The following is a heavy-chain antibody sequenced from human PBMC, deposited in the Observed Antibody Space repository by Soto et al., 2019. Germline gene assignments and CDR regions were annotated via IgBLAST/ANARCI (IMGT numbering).Heavy chain of an antibody. V-gene: IGHV1-2*02. CDR2: INPNSGGT. CDR3: ARVNVVVVAATREYYFDY. CDR1: GYTFTGYY. J-gene: IGHJ4*02. D-gene: IGHD2-15*01. Sequence: GASVKVSCKASGYTFTGYYMHWVRRAPGQGLEWMGWINPNSGGTNYARKFQGRVTMTRDTSISTAYMELSRLRSDDTAVYYCARVNVVVVAATREYYFDYWGQGTLVTSPQ.